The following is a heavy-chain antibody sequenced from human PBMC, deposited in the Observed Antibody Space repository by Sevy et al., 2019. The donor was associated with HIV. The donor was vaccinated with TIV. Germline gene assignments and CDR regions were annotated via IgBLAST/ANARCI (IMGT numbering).Heavy chain of an antibody. CDR1: GFTFSSYS. CDR2: ISSSSSTI. Sequence: GGSLRLSCAASGFTFSSYSMNWVRQAPGKGMEWVSYISSSSSTIYYAHSVKGRFTIARDNAKNSLYLQMNSLRAEDTAVYYCARDRRGFGGNYAFDIWGQGTMVTVSS. CDR3: ARDRRGFGGNYAFDI. J-gene: IGHJ3*02. D-gene: IGHD2-21*02. V-gene: IGHV3-48*01.